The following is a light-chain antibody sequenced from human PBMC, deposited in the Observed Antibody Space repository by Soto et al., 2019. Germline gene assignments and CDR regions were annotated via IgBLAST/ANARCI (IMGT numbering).Light chain of an antibody. Sequence: EIVLTQSPGTLPLSPGERATLSCRASQSVSSNYLAWYQQKPGQAPRLLIYAASSRATGIPDRFSGSGSGTDFTLTVSRLEPEDFAVYFCQQYGGSTWAFGQGTKVEIK. V-gene: IGKV3-20*01. CDR3: QQYGGSTWA. CDR2: AAS. CDR1: QSVSSNY. J-gene: IGKJ1*01.